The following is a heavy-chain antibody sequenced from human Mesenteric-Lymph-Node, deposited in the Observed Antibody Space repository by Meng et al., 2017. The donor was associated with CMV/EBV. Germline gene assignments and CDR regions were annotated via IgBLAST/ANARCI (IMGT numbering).Heavy chain of an antibody. CDR2: IYYSGNT. V-gene: IGHV4-39*07. CDR1: GGSISSSSHY. CDR3: AREGLHFDY. D-gene: IGHD5-12*01. Sequence: GSLRLSCTISGGSISSSSHYWGWIRQPPGKGLEWIGSIYYSGNTYHNPSLKSRVTISVDTSKNQLSLRLNSVTAADTAMYYCAREGLHFDYWGQGTLVTVSS. J-gene: IGHJ4*02.